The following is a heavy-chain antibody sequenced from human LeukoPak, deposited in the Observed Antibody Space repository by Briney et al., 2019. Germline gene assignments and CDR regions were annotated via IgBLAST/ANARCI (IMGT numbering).Heavy chain of an antibody. V-gene: IGHV1-18*01. CDR2: ISGYNGNT. Sequence: ASVKVSCKSSGYIFTSYGISWVRQAPGQGLEWMGWISGYNGNTNYGQKFQGRVIMTTDTSTSTAYMELRSLRSEDTAVYYCARTGYSSGWYTPGFDYWGQGTLVTVSS. J-gene: IGHJ4*02. CDR3: ARTGYSSGWYTPGFDY. D-gene: IGHD6-19*01. CDR1: GYIFTSYG.